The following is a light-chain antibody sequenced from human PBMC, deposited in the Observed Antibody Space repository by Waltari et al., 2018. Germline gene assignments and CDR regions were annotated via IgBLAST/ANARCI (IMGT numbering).Light chain of an antibody. CDR3: QAWDSKNLYV. V-gene: IGLV3-1*01. Sequence: SDELNQPPSVSVSPGQTASIPCSGEKLGEQHVCWYQKKPGQSPVLVMYQDTKRPSGIPERFSGSNSGNTATLTIRGTQAMDEADYYCQAWDSKNLYVFGTGTTVTVL. CDR1: KLGEQH. CDR2: QDT. J-gene: IGLJ1*01.